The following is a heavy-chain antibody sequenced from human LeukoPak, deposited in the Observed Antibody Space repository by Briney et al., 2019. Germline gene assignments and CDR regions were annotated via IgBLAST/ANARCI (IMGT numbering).Heavy chain of an antibody. D-gene: IGHD3-22*01. V-gene: IGHV4-34*01. CDR2: INHSGST. Sequence: SETLSLTCAVYGGSFSGYYWSWIRQPPGKGLEWIGEINHSGSTNYNPSLKSRVTISVDTSKNQFSLKLSSVTAADTAVYYCARAPRYYDSSGGWGQGTLVTVSS. CDR1: GGSFSGYY. J-gene: IGHJ4*02. CDR3: ARAPRYYDSSGG.